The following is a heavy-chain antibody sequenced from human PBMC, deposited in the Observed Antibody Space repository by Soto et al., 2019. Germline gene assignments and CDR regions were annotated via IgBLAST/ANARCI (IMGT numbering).Heavy chain of an antibody. V-gene: IGHV5-51*01. CDR3: ARGGYSGNSKDPFYI. CDR1: GYTFTAYW. J-gene: IGHJ3*02. CDR2: IYPGDSDT. D-gene: IGHD6-25*01. Sequence: GESLKISCKGSGYTFTAYWIGWVRQMPGKGLEWMGIIYPGDSDTRYSPSFQGQVTISADKSISTAYQQWSSLKASDTAMFYCARGGYSGNSKDPFYIWGPGTMVTVSS.